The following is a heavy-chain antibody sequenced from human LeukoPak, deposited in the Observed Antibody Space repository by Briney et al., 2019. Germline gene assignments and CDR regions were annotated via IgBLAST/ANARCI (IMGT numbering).Heavy chain of an antibody. Sequence: QTGGSLRLSCAASGFTFSSYEMNWVRQAPGKGLEWVSYISSSGSTKYYADSVRGRFTISRDNAKNSLYLQMNSLRAEDTAIYYCARDRLYGSGSYLDVWGKGTTVTISS. J-gene: IGHJ6*03. CDR1: GFTFSSYE. D-gene: IGHD3-10*01. CDR3: ARDRLYGSGSYLDV. CDR2: ISSSGSTK. V-gene: IGHV3-48*03.